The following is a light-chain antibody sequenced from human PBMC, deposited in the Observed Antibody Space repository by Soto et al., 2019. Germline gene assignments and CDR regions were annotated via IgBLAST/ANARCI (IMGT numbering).Light chain of an antibody. J-gene: IGKJ1*01. CDR2: WAS. V-gene: IGKV4-1*01. Sequence: DIVMTQSPDSLAVSLGERATINCKSSQSVLYSSNNKNYLTWYQQKPGQPPKLLIYWASTRESGVPDRVSGSGTETDFTLTISSLPAEDVAVYYCQQYYSTPPTFGQGTKVEIK. CDR1: QSVLYSSNNKNY. CDR3: QQYYSTPPT.